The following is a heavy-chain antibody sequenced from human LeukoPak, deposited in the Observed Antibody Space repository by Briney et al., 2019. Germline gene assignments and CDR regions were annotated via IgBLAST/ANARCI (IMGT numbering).Heavy chain of an antibody. Sequence: GGSLRLSCVASGFTFSSYGMHWLRQAPGKGLEWVAVMSYDGSNKYYADSVKGRFTISRDNPKNTLYLQMNSLRAEDTAVYFCAKRGVVIRVILVGFHKEAYYFDSWGQGALVTVSS. V-gene: IGHV3-30*18. CDR2: MSYDGSNK. CDR3: AKRGVVIRVILVGFHKEAYYFDS. J-gene: IGHJ4*02. CDR1: GFTFSSYG. D-gene: IGHD3-22*01.